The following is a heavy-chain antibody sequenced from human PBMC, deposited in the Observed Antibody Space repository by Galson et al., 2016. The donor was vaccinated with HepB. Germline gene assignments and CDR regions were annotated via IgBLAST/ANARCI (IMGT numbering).Heavy chain of an antibody. V-gene: IGHV5-51*01. Sequence: QSGAEVKKPGESPKISCRGSGYTFDSYWIGWVRQIPGKGLGWMGIIYPGDFDIRYSPSFQGQVTISVDKSISTAYLQWSSLTASDTAMYYCARSLTGSYDSWGAIYNYYAMDVWGQGTTVTVS. CDR1: GYTFDSYW. CDR3: ARSLTGSYDSWGAIYNYYAMDV. CDR2: IYPGDFDI. D-gene: IGHD2-21*01. J-gene: IGHJ6*02.